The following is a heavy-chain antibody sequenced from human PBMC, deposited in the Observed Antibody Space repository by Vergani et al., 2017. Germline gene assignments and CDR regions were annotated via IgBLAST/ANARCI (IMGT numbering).Heavy chain of an antibody. CDR3: ARQNSSPLKGGDYYYGMDV. CDR1: GGSISSSSYY. V-gene: IGHV4-61*05. J-gene: IGHJ6*02. Sequence: QLQLQESGPGLVKPSETLSLTCTVSGGSISSSSYYWGWIRQPPGKGLEWIGDIYYSGSTNYNPSLKSLVTISVETSKNPFSQKMSSVTAADTAVYYCARQNSSPLKGGDYYYGMDVGGQETTDSGAS. CDR2: IYYSGST. D-gene: IGHD6-13*01.